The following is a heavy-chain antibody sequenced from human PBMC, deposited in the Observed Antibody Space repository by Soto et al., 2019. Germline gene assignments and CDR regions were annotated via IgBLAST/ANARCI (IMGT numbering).Heavy chain of an antibody. J-gene: IGHJ4*02. V-gene: IGHV4-39*01. CDR2: IYYSGST. D-gene: IGHD3-9*01. CDR1: GGSISSSSYY. CDR3: ARGLRYFDWLKYYFDY. Sequence: SETLSLTCTVSGGSISSSSYYWGWIRQPPGKGLEWIGSIYYSGSTYYNPSLKSRVTISVDTSKNQFSLKLSSVTAADTAVYYCARGLRYFDWLKYYFDYWGQGTLVTLSS.